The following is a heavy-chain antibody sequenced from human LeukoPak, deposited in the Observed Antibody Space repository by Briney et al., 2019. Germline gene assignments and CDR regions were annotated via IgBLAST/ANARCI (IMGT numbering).Heavy chain of an antibody. CDR1: GGSISSGGYY. V-gene: IGHV4-31*03. CDR2: IYYSGST. Sequence: SETLSLTCTVSGGSISSGGYYWSWIRQHPGKGLEWIGYIYYSGSTYYNPSLKSRVTISVDTSKNQFSLKLSSVTAADTAVYYCARDRVATTAHYYYGMDVWGQGTTVTVSS. D-gene: IGHD5-24*01. J-gene: IGHJ6*02. CDR3: ARDRVATTAHYYYGMDV.